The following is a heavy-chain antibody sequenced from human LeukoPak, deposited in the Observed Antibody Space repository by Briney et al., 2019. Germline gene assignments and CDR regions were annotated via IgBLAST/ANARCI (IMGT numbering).Heavy chain of an antibody. D-gene: IGHD5-24*01. CDR1: GYTFTGYY. J-gene: IGHJ3*02. Sequence: GASVKVSCKASGYTFTGYYMYWVRQAPGQGLEWMGWINPNSGGTNYAQKFQGRVTMTRDTSISTAYMELSRLRSDDTAVYYCARAQSRTHWDGFDIWGQGTMVTLPS. V-gene: IGHV1-2*02. CDR2: INPNSGGT. CDR3: ARAQSRTHWDGFDI.